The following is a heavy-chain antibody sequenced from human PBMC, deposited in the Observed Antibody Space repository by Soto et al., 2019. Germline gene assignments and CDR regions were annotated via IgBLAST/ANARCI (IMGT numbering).Heavy chain of an antibody. J-gene: IGHJ4*02. CDR3: ARRGYGLYFDY. V-gene: IGHV3-64*01. CDR1: GFTFSSYA. Sequence: EVQLVESGGGLVQPGGSLRLSCAASGFTFSSYAMHWVRQAPGKGLEYVSVISGNGGSTFYANSVKGRFTISRDNSKNTLYLQMGSLRAEDMAVYYCARRGYGLYFDYWCQGTLVTVSS. CDR2: ISGNGGST. D-gene: IGHD3-10*01.